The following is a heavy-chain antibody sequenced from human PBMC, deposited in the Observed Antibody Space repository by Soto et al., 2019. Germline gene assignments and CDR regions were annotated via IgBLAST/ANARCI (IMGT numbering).Heavy chain of an antibody. CDR3: AKMSSSWGSPFDY. J-gene: IGHJ4*02. Sequence: PGGSLRLSCAASGFTFSSYAMSWVRQAPGKGLEWVSVISGSGGSTYYADSVKGRFTISRDISKNTLYLQMNSLRAEDTAVYYCAKMSSSWGSPFDYWGQGTLVTVSS. D-gene: IGHD6-6*01. V-gene: IGHV3-23*01. CDR2: ISGSGGST. CDR1: GFTFSSYA.